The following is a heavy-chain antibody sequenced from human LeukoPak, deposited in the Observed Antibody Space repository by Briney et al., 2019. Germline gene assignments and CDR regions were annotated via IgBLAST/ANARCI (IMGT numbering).Heavy chain of an antibody. CDR2: IFWDDDK. CDR3: AHRRAWTDFFDY. V-gene: IGHV2-5*02. CDR1: GFSLDTSGVG. J-gene: IGHJ4*02. D-gene: IGHD3/OR15-3a*01. Sequence: SGRTLVNPTQTLTLTCTFSGFSLDTSGVGVDWIRQPPGKALEWLVVIFWDDDKRYNSSLKSRLTITKDTSKSQVVLTMTDMDPVDTATYYCAHRRAWTDFFDYWGQGTLVTVSS.